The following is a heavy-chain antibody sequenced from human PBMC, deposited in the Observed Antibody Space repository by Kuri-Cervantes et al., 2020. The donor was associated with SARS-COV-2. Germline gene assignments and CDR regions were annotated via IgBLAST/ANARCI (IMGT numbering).Heavy chain of an antibody. V-gene: IGHV4-4*07. CDR1: GGSITNYY. J-gene: IGHJ6*03. CDR2: IYNIDNT. D-gene: IGHD5-12*01. CDR3: ARGTKVATSEYYHYMDV. Sequence: GSLRLSCNVSGGSITNYYWTWIRRPAGKGLEWIGRIYNIDNTRYNPSLRGRATMSMDTSKSQFSLTLTSVAAADTAVYYCARGTKVATSEYYHYMDVWGKGTTVTVSS.